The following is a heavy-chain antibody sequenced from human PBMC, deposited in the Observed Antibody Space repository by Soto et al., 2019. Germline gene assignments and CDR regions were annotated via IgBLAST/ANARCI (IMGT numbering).Heavy chain of an antibody. CDR1: GGTFSSYA. J-gene: IGHJ3*02. CDR3: ARARGDIVVVVATKNDAFDI. CDR2: IIPIFGTA. D-gene: IGHD2-15*01. V-gene: IGHV1-69*01. Sequence: QVQLVQSGAEVKKPGSSVKVSCKASGGTFSSYAISWVRQAPGQGLEWMGGIIPIFGTANYAQKFQGRVTITADESTSTAYMELSSLRSEDTDVYYCARARGDIVVVVATKNDAFDIWGQGTMVTVSS.